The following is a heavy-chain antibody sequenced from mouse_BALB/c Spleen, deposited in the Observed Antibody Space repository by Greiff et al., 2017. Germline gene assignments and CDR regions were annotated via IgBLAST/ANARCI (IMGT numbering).Heavy chain of an antibody. V-gene: IGHV1-82*01. D-gene: IGHD2-2*01. Sequence: QVQLQQSGPELVKPGASVKISCKASGYAFSSSWMNWVKQRPGQGLEWIGRIYPGDGDTNYNGKFKGKATLTADKSSSTAYMQLSSLTSVDSAVYFCAMDYGYGFAYWGQGTLVTVSA. CDR1: GYAFSSSW. J-gene: IGHJ3*01. CDR2: IYPGDGDT. CDR3: AMDYGYGFAY.